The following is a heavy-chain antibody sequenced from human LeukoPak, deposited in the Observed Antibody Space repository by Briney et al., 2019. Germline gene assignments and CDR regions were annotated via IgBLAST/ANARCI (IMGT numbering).Heavy chain of an antibody. D-gene: IGHD7-27*01. CDR2: ISNSGSSI. V-gene: IGHV3-21*05. CDR3: GRGHWGLDY. J-gene: IGHJ4*02. CDR1: GFTFSSYW. Sequence: GGSLRLSCAASGFTFSSYWMSWVRQAPGKGLEWVSYISNSGSSIYYADSVKGRFTTSRDNAKSSLYLQMNSLRAEDTAVYYCGRGHWGLDYWGQGALVTVSS.